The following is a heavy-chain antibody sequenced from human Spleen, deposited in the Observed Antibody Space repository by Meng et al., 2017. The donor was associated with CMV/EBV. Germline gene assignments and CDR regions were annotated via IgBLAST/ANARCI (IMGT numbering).Heavy chain of an antibody. V-gene: IGHV3-66*01. Sequence: EVQLVESGXGLVQPGGXLRLFCAASGFTVSSNYMSWVRQAPGKGLEWVSVIYSGGSTYYADSVKGRFTISRDNSKNTLYLQMNSLRAEDTAVYYCARDLAVAGSQNGYWGQGTLVTVSS. CDR1: GFTVSSNY. CDR2: IYSGGST. J-gene: IGHJ4*02. CDR3: ARDLAVAGSQNGY. D-gene: IGHD6-19*01.